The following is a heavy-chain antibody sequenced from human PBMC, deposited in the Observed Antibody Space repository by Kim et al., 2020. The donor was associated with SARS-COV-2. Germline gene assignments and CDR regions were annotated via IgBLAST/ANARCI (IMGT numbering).Heavy chain of an antibody. Sequence: TNNPSRKSRITKSVDTSKDQFSLKLSSVAAADTAVYYCARDLTSYNWFDPWGQGTLVTVSS. D-gene: IGHD1-20*01. CDR3: ARDLTSYNWFDP. J-gene: IGHJ5*02. V-gene: IGHV4-59*01.